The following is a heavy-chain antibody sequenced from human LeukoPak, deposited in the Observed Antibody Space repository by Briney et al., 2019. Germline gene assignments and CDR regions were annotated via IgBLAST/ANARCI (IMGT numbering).Heavy chain of an antibody. D-gene: IGHD5-24*01. CDR1: GYTFTGYY. J-gene: IGHJ4*02. CDR3: ARDMGWLQPDNYFDY. CDR2: INPNSGGT. Sequence: ASVKVSCKASGYTFTGYYMHWVRQAPGQGLEGMGWINPNSGGTNYAQKFQGRVTMTRDTSISTAYMELSRLRSDDTAVYYCARDMGWLQPDNYFDYWGQGTLVTVSS. V-gene: IGHV1-2*02.